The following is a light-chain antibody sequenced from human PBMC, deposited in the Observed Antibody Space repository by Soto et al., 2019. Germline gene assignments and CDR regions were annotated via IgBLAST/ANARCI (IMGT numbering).Light chain of an antibody. V-gene: IGKV2-28*01. CDR3: MQALQTPWT. Sequence: IVMTQSPLSLPVTPGEPASISCRSSQSLLHSNGYNYLDWYLQKPGQSPQLLIYLGSYRASGVPDRFSGSGSDTDFTLKISRVEAEDVGVYYCMQALQTPWTFGQGTKVEIK. CDR2: LGS. CDR1: QSLLHSNGYNY. J-gene: IGKJ1*01.